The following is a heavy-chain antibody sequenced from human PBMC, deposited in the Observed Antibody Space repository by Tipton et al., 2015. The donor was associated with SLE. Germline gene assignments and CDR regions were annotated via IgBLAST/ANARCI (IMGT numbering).Heavy chain of an antibody. CDR1: GDSMNNYY. CDR3: ARDDDSSGYDGRGDAFDV. Sequence: TLSLTCSVSGDSMNNYYWSWIRQPAGMPLEWIGRIYKTGITNYNPSLKGRLSMSVDTSKAHFSLNLNSVTAADTAIYYCARDDDSSGYDGRGDAFDVWGQGTMVTVSS. CDR2: IYKTGIT. J-gene: IGHJ3*01. D-gene: IGHD3-22*01. V-gene: IGHV4-4*07.